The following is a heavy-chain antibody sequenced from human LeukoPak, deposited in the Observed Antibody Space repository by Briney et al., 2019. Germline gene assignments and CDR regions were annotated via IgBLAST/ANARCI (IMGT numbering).Heavy chain of an antibody. Sequence: SETLSLTCAVYGGSFSGYYWSWIRQPPGKGLEWIGEINHSGSTNYNPSLKSRVTMSVDTSKNQFSLKLSSVTAADTAVYYCARVAAAADDLGYYYMDVWGKGTTVTVSS. CDR1: GGSFSGYY. J-gene: IGHJ6*03. CDR3: ARVAAAADDLGYYYMDV. V-gene: IGHV4-34*01. CDR2: INHSGST. D-gene: IGHD6-13*01.